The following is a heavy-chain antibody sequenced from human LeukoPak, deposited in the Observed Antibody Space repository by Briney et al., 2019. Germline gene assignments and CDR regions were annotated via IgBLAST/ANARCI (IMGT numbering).Heavy chain of an antibody. D-gene: IGHD4/OR15-4a*01. J-gene: IGHJ4*02. Sequence: GGSLRLSCAASGFTVSSNYMSWVRQPPGQGLEWVSVIYSGGSTYYADSVKGRFTISRDNSKNTLYLQMNRLRAEDTAVYYCARDLSGADEGWGQGTLVTVSS. V-gene: IGHV3-53*01. CDR2: IYSGGST. CDR1: GFTVSSNY. CDR3: ARDLSGADEG.